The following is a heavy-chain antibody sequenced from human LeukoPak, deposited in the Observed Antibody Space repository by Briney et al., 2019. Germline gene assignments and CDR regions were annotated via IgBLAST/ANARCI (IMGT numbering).Heavy chain of an antibody. CDR3: ARQKWDRLTYYYYGMDV. J-gene: IGHJ6*02. V-gene: IGHV4-59*08. D-gene: IGHD1-26*01. Sequence: SETLSLTCTVSGYSINNYYWSWIRQPPGKELEWIGYVSYSGTPDYNPSLKGRVTISLDTSRNQFSLQLSSVTAADTAQCYCARQKWDRLTYYYYGMDVWGQGTTVTVSS. CDR1: GYSINNYY. CDR2: VSYSGTP.